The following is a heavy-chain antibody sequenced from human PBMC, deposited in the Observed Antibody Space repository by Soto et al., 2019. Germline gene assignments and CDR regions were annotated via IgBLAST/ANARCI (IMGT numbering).Heavy chain of an antibody. V-gene: IGHV3-23*01. CDR2: ISGSGGST. D-gene: IGHD3-3*01. CDR1: GFTFSSYA. Sequence: VGSLRLSCAASGFTFSSYAMSWVRQAPGKGLEWVSAISGSGGSTYYADSVKGRFTISRDNSKNTLYLQMNSLRAEDTAVYYCAKDILGIFGGHDAFDIWGQGTMVTFSS. J-gene: IGHJ3*02. CDR3: AKDILGIFGGHDAFDI.